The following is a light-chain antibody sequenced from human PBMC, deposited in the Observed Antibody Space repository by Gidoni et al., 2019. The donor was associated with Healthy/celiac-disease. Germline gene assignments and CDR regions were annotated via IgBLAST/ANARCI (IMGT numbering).Light chain of an antibody. CDR1: QCISSW. CDR3: QPERT. J-gene: IGKJ1*01. Sequence: DSQMTQSPSTLSASVGGRATITCRASQCISSWLAWYQQKPGKDPKLLIYKASSLVRGVPPRFSGSGSGKEFTLTISRLQPDDFATYYCQPERTFGQXTKVEIK. V-gene: IGKV1-5*03. CDR2: KAS.